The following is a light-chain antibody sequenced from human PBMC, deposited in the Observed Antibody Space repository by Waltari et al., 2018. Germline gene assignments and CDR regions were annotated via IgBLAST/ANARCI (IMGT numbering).Light chain of an antibody. J-gene: IGKJ4*01. CDR3: QRYNSYPIT. Sequence: DIQMTQSPSTLSASVEDRVTITCRASQSIGSWLAWYQQKPGKAPKLLIYEATSLESGVPSRFSASGSGTEFTLTISSLQPDDFATYYCQRYNSYPITFGGGTRVEIK. CDR1: QSIGSW. CDR2: EAT. V-gene: IGKV1-5*03.